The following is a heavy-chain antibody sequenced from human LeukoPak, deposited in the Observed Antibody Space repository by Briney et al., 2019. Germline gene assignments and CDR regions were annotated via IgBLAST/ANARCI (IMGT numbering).Heavy chain of an antibody. Sequence: ASVKVSCKASGYTFTSYYMHWVRQAPGQGLEWMGIINPSGGSTSYAQKFQGRVTMTRDTSTSTVYMEPSSLRSEDTAVYYCARVPFAAAGRSPYDYWGQGTLVTVSS. CDR1: GYTFTSYY. CDR3: ARVPFAAAGRSPYDY. J-gene: IGHJ4*02. V-gene: IGHV1-46*01. CDR2: INPSGGST. D-gene: IGHD6-13*01.